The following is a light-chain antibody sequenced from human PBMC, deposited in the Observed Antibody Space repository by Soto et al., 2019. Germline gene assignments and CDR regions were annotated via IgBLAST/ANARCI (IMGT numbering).Light chain of an antibody. J-gene: IGKJ4*01. V-gene: IGKV1-33*01. CDR1: QDISNY. CDR3: QQYDHLPLT. CDR2: DAS. Sequence: DIQMTHSPSSLSASVGDRVAITCQASQDISNYLNWYQQKPGKAPKLLIYDASKLETGVPPRFSGSGTGTHFTFTINSLQPEDIATYYCQQYDHLPLTFGGGTKVDIK.